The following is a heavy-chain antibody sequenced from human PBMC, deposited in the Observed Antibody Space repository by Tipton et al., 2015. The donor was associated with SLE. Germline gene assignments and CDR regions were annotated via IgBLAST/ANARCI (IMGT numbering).Heavy chain of an antibody. CDR3: ARRPGVGAVFYFDY. CDR1: GGSFSGYY. V-gene: IGHV4-34*01. D-gene: IGHD1-26*01. CDR2: INHSGSA. Sequence: TLSLTCAVYGGSFSGYYWSWIRQPPGKGLEWIGDINHSGSANYNPSLKSRVTISVDTSKNQFSLKLSSVTAADTAVYYCARRPGVGAVFYFDYWGQGTLVTVSS. J-gene: IGHJ4*02.